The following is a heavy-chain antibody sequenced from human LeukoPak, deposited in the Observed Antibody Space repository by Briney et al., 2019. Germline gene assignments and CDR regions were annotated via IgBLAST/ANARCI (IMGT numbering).Heavy chain of an antibody. V-gene: IGHV3-23*01. D-gene: IGHD4-17*01. Sequence: GGSLRLSCAASGFTFSNHAMSWVRQAPGKGLEWVSSISISGGTTYYADSVKGRFTISRENSKSTLYLQMNNLRADDTAVYYCANEIRPNDYWGQGTLVTVSS. CDR3: ANEIRPNDY. J-gene: IGHJ4*02. CDR1: GFTFSNHA. CDR2: ISISGGTT.